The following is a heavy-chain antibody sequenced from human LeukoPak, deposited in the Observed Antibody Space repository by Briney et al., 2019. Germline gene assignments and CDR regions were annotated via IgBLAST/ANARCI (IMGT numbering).Heavy chain of an antibody. V-gene: IGHV3-7*03. CDR2: INQEESRT. CDR1: GFTFRCYW. J-gene: IGHJ5*02. D-gene: IGHD2/OR15-2a*01. Sequence: GGSLPLSCAASGFTFRCYWMSWVRQAPGKGREWLGHINQEESRTDHAGSVKGGFTISSDNARQLLYLSMNSLGDEETAVCDCAKYLSRACDPGGQGIRVSVP. CDR3: AKYLSRACDP.